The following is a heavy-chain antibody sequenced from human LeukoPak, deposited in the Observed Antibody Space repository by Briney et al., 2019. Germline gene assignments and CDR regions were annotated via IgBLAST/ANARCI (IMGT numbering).Heavy chain of an antibody. Sequence: SETLSLTCGVSGASINSNKWWSWVRQPPGKGLEWIGEIYHSGTTNYNPSLKSRVTMSLDKSKNQFSLNLSSVTAADTAVYYCATNIGPGVYYYFDYWGQGTLVTVSS. CDR3: ATNIGPGVYYYFDY. CDR1: GASINSNKW. V-gene: IGHV4-4*02. D-gene: IGHD5-12*01. CDR2: IYHSGTT. J-gene: IGHJ4*02.